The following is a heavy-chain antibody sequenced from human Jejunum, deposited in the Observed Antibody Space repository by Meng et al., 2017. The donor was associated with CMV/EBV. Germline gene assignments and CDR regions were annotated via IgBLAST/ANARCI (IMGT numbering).Heavy chain of an antibody. J-gene: IGHJ4*02. CDR3: AHRLKYSSSWDVSYFKY. Sequence: LNTSGVGVGWIRKPPGKDLEWHAVIYWDDDKRYSASVKSRLTITKDTSKNQVVLTMTNMDPVDTGTYYCAHRLKYSSSWDVSYFKYWGQGTLVTVSS. CDR2: IYWDDDK. V-gene: IGHV2-5*02. D-gene: IGHD6-13*01. CDR1: LNTSGVG.